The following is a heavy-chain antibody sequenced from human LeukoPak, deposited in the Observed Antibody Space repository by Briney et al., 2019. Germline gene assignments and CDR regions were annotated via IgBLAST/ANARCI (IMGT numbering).Heavy chain of an antibody. CDR1: GGSISSYY. CDR3: ARSGGILTGYRRPFGY. J-gene: IGHJ4*02. D-gene: IGHD3-9*01. Sequence: PSETLSLTCTVSGGSISSYYWSWIRQPPGKGLEWIGYIYYSGSTNYNPSLKSRVTISVDTSKNQFSLKLSSVTAADTAVYYCARSGGILTGYRRPFGYWGQGTLVTVSS. CDR2: IYYSGST. V-gene: IGHV4-59*12.